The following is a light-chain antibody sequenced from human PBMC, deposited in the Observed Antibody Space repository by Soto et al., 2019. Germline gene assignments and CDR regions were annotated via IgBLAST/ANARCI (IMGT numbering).Light chain of an antibody. Sequence: QPALTQPRSVSGSPGHSVTISCTGTNSDVGTFYFVSWYQQYPDKGPKLIIYDVTERPSGFPDRFSGSKSGNTASLTISGLQAEDEADYYCCSYAGSYTYVFGSGTKVTVL. CDR1: NSDVGTFYF. V-gene: IGLV2-11*01. CDR3: CSYAGSYTYV. J-gene: IGLJ1*01. CDR2: DVT.